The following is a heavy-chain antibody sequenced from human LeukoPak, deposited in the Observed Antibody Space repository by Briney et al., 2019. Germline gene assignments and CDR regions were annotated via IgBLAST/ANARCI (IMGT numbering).Heavy chain of an antibody. D-gene: IGHD3-16*01. Sequence: PGGSLRLSRVVSGFTSSRYEMHWVRQAPGKGLEWVSYTARSGGDIHYAPSVRGRFTISSDTAENSVFLQMNNLRAEDTAVYYWARGRILGLVSFFDLWGQGTLVTVSS. CDR3: ARGRILGLVSFFDL. CDR1: GFTSSRYE. V-gene: IGHV3-48*03. CDR2: TARSGGDI. J-gene: IGHJ4*02.